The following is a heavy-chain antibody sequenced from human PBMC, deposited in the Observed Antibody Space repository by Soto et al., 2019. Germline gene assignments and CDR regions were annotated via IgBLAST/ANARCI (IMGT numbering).Heavy chain of an antibody. Sequence: GGSLRLSCAASGFTFSSYGMHWVRQAPGKGLEWVAVIWYDGSNKYYADSVKGRFTISRDNSKNTLYLQMNSLRAEDTAVYYCARDIRFGDLDFSGEGMDVWGQGTTVTVSS. V-gene: IGHV3-33*01. CDR2: IWYDGSNK. CDR3: ARDIRFGDLDFSGEGMDV. CDR1: GFTFSSYG. D-gene: IGHD3-10*01. J-gene: IGHJ6*02.